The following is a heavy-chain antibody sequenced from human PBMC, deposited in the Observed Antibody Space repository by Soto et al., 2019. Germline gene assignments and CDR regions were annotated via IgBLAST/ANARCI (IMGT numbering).Heavy chain of an antibody. J-gene: IGHJ4*02. V-gene: IGHV3-30*18. Sequence: PGGSLRLSCAASGFTFSSYGMHWVRQAPGKGLEWVAVISYDGSNKYYADSVKGRFTISRDNSKNTLYLQMNSLRAEDTAVYYCAKDLLRYYYGSGSYPLVDYWGQGTLVTVSS. CDR1: GFTFSSYG. CDR2: ISYDGSNK. CDR3: AKDLLRYYYGSGSYPLVDY. D-gene: IGHD3-10*01.